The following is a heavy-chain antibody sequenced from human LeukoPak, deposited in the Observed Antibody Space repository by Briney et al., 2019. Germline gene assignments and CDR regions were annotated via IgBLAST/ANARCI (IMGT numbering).Heavy chain of an antibody. CDR1: GGSISSSTSY. J-gene: IGHJ4*02. Sequence: SETLSLTCTVSGGSISSSTSYWTWIRQPPGKGLEWIGSLYYSGSTSYNPSLKSRVTMSVDTSKNQFSLRLSSMTAADTAVYYCARRPLTPFCLDYWGQGTLVTVSS. D-gene: IGHD2/OR15-2a*01. V-gene: IGHV4-39*07. CDR2: LYYSGST. CDR3: ARRPLTPFCLDY.